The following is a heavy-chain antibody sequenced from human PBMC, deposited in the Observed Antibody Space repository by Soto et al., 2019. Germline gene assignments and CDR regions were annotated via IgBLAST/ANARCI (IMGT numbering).Heavy chain of an antibody. Sequence: SETLSLTCAVSGGSISSSNWWSWVRQPPGKGLEWIGEIYHSGSTNYNPSLKSRVTISVDKSKNQFSLKLSSVTAADTAVYYCARLIGVFLTVGFDWPHYFDYGGQGTLVTVSS. CDR3: ARLIGVFLTVGFDWPHYFDY. CDR2: IYHSGST. V-gene: IGHV4-4*02. J-gene: IGHJ4*02. D-gene: IGHD3-9*01. CDR1: GGSISSSNW.